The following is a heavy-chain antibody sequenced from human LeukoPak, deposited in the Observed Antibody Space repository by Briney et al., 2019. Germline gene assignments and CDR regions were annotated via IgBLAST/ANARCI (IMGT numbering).Heavy chain of an antibody. D-gene: IGHD3-22*01. V-gene: IGHV3-7*03. Sequence: GESLRISCAASRFTFKNYWMTWVRQVPGKGLERVARIKEDGSEKYHVDSVEGRFTISRDNAKSSLYLQMNSLRAEDTAVYYCARVGKLVVGNDITQSAFDIWGQGTMVTVSS. CDR3: ARVGKLVVGNDITQSAFDI. CDR2: IKEDGSEK. CDR1: RFTFKNYW. J-gene: IGHJ3*02.